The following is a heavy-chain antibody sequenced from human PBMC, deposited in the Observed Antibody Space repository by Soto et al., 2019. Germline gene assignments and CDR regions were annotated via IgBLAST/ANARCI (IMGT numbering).Heavy chain of an antibody. CDR1: GYTFTSYG. D-gene: IGHD1-26*01. J-gene: IGHJ3*02. CDR3: ARDRQWEPRDDAFDI. Sequence: QVQLVQSGAEVKKPGASVKVSCKASGYTFTSYGISWVRQAPGQGLEWMGWISAYNGNTNYAQKLQGRVTMTTDTSASTAHMERRSLRSDDTAVYYCARDRQWEPRDDAFDIWGQGTMVTVSS. CDR2: ISAYNGNT. V-gene: IGHV1-18*01.